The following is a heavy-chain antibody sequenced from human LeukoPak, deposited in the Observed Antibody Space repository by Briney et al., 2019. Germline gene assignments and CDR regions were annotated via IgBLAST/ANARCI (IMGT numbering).Heavy chain of an antibody. J-gene: IGHJ4*02. D-gene: IGHD3-16*02. CDR1: GGTFSSYA. Sequence: SVKVSCKASGGTFSSYAISWVRQAPGQGLEWMGRIIPILGIANYAQKFQGRVTITADKSTSTAYMELSSLRSEDTAVYYCARDRLATGDYVWGSYRTAPIDYWGQGTLVTVSS. CDR2: IIPILGIA. CDR3: ARDRLATGDYVWGSYRTAPIDY. V-gene: IGHV1-69*04.